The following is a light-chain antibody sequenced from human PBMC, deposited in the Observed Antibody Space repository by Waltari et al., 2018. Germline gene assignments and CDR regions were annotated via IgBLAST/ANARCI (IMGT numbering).Light chain of an antibody. CDR1: QSFSRW. CDR3: QQYSHYWT. CDR2: DAS. J-gene: IGKJ1*01. V-gene: IGKV1-5*01. Sequence: DIQMTQSPSTLSAFVGDRVTITCRASQSFSRWLAWYQQKPGKAPKPLIYDASNLRSGVPSSFSGSGSGTEFTLTISCLQPDDFATYYCQQYSHYWTFGQGTKVEV.